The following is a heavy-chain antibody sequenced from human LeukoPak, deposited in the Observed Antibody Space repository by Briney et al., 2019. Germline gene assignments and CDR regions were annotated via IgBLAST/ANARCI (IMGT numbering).Heavy chain of an antibody. D-gene: IGHD1-7*01. CDR3: AKEGGTGTRFDY. Sequence: GGSLRLSCAASGSTFSSSAMSWVRQAPGKGLYWVSAISGSGTGTYYADSVKGRFTISRDNSKNTLYLQMNSLRAEDTAVYYCAKEGGTGTRFDYWGQGTLVTVSS. J-gene: IGHJ4*02. CDR2: ISGSGTGT. CDR1: GSTFSSSA. V-gene: IGHV3-23*01.